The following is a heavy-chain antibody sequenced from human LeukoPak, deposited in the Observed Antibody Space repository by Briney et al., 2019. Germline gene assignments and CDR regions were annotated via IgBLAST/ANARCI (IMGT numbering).Heavy chain of an antibody. CDR3: ASDIAVAGTRSEYYYYYYGMDV. Sequence: ASVKVSCKASGYTFTGYYMHWVRQAPGQGLEWMGWINPNSGGTNYAQEFQGRVTMTRDTSISTAYMELSRLRSDDTAVYYCASDIAVAGTRSEYYYYYYGMDVWGQGTTVTVSS. D-gene: IGHD6-19*01. J-gene: IGHJ6*02. CDR1: GYTFTGYY. CDR2: INPNSGGT. V-gene: IGHV1-2*02.